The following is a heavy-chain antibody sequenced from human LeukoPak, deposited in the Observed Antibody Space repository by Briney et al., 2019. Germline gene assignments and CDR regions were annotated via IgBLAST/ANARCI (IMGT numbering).Heavy chain of an antibody. CDR3: TRDLAYLHFDV. V-gene: IGHV7-4-1*02. J-gene: IGHJ4*02. CDR2: INTMSGNP. Sequence: AASVKVSCKASGYSIRGNSINWVRQAPGQGLEWIGYINTMSGNPTYAQGFTGRFVFSVETSVSTAYLLISSLKAEDSGVYYCTRDLAYLHFDVWGQGTLVTVSS. CDR1: GYSIRGNS. D-gene: IGHD2/OR15-2a*01.